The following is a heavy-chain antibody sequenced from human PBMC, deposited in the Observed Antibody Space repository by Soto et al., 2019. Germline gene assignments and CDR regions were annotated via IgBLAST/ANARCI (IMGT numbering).Heavy chain of an antibody. Sequence: GESLKISCKGSGYDFTSYSVGWVRQMPGKGLEWMGIIYPGDSDARYSPSFQGQVTISADKSISTAYVQWSSLKASDTAMYYCARAQSPYSMTLDYWGQGTLVTVSS. CDR1: GYDFTSYS. CDR3: ARAQSPYSMTLDY. V-gene: IGHV5-51*01. J-gene: IGHJ4*02. D-gene: IGHD2-21*01. CDR2: IYPGDSDA.